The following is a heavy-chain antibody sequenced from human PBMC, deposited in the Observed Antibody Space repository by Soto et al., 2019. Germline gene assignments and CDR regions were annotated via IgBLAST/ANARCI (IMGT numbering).Heavy chain of an antibody. V-gene: IGHV4-59*08. J-gene: IGHJ3*01. Sequence: QVQLQESGPGLVKPSETLSLTCTVSVGSISSYYWSWIRRPPGKGLEWIGYIYHSGSTHYNPSLKGGVTISVATPKNQFTLMLGSVTAGDTGVYYCARQGYDAELLSWGQGTMVTVSS. CDR3: ARQGYDAELLS. CDR1: VGSISSYY. D-gene: IGHD2-15*01. CDR2: IYHSGST.